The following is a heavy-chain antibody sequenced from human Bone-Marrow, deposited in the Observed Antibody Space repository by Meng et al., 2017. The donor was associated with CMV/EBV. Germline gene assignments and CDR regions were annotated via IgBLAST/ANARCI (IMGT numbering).Heavy chain of an antibody. D-gene: IGHD3-10*01. CDR2: IYYSGRT. J-gene: IGHJ4*02. Sequence: SETLSLTCTVSGGSISSSSYYWGWIRQPPGKGLEWIGSIYYSGRTYYNPSLKSRVTILVDTSKNQVSLKLSSVTAADTAVYYCARFGELGDYWGQGTLVTVSS. CDR3: ARFGELGDY. CDR1: GGSISSSSYY. V-gene: IGHV4-39*07.